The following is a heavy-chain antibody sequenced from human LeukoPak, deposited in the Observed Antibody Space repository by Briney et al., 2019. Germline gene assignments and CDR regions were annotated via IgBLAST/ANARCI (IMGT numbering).Heavy chain of an antibody. J-gene: IGHJ6*03. D-gene: IGHD5-18*01. CDR3: AKDARLIHLWSIVYYYYYMDV. CDR2: FDPEDGET. V-gene: IGHV1-24*01. Sequence: ASVKVSCKVSGHTLTELSMHWVRQAPGKGLEWMGGFDPEDGETIYAQKFQGRVTMTEDTSTDAAYMELSSLRSEDTALYYCAKDARLIHLWSIVYYYYYMDVWGKGTAVTVSS. CDR1: GHTLTELS.